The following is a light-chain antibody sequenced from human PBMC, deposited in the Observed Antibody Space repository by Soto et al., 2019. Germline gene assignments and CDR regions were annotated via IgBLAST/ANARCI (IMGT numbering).Light chain of an antibody. Sequence: SYELTQPPSVSVAPGKTARIPCGGNNIGGQDVHWYQQKPGQAPVLVIYFDSDWPSGIPERFSGSNSGNTATLTISRVEAGDEADYYCQVWDSSSDHRGVFGGGTKVTVL. V-gene: IGLV3-21*04. CDR1: NIGGQD. CDR2: FDS. J-gene: IGLJ3*02. CDR3: QVWDSSSDHRGV.